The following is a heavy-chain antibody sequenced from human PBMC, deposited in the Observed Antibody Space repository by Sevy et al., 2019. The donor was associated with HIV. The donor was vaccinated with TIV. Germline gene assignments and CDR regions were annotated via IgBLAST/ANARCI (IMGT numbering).Heavy chain of an antibody. CDR1: GFTFNSHG. Sequence: GGSLRLSCAASGFTFNSHGMHWVRQAPGKGLEWVAVISYDGSNKYYADSVKGQFTISRDNSKDTLYLQMNSLRAEDTAVYYCAKDQDDSSSWYTGGIDYWGQGTLVTVSS. CDR2: ISYDGSNK. V-gene: IGHV3-30*18. D-gene: IGHD6-13*01. CDR3: AKDQDDSSSWYTGGIDY. J-gene: IGHJ4*02.